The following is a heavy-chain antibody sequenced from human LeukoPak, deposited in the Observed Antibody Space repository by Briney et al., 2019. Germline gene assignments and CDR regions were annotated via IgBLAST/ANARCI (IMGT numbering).Heavy chain of an antibody. V-gene: IGHV5-51*01. CDR1: GYSFTSYW. J-gene: IGHJ4*02. D-gene: IGHD3-22*01. CDR3: ARKKYYYDSSGYYYFDY. Sequence: GESLKISCKGSGYSFTSYWIGWVRQMPGKGLEWMGIIYPGDSDTRYSPSFQGQVTISADKSISTAYLQWSSLKALDTAMYYCARKKYYYDSSGYYYFDYWGQGTLVTVSS. CDR2: IYPGDSDT.